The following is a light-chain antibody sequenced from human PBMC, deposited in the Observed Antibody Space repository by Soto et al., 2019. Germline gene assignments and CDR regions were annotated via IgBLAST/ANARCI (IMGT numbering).Light chain of an antibody. CDR2: DVS. V-gene: IGLV2-14*01. J-gene: IGLJ1*01. CDR1: SSDVGGYNY. Sequence: QSALTQPASVSGSPGQSITISCTGTSSDVGGYNYVSWYQQYPGKAPKVMIYDVSNRPSGVSNRFSGSKSGNTASLTISGRQAEDEADYYCSSYTSSSTREVFGTGTKLTVL. CDR3: SSYTSSSTREV.